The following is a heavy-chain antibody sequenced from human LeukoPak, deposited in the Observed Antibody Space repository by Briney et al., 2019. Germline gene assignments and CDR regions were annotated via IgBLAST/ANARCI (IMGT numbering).Heavy chain of an antibody. J-gene: IGHJ4*02. Sequence: GGSLRLSCAASGITLSNYWVHWVRQAPGKGLVCVSQINIDGSSTTYAHSVKGRFTISRDNAKNTVYLQMNSLRAEDTAVYYCARPYCSGSSCYSPPDYWGQGTLVTVSS. V-gene: IGHV3-74*01. CDR2: INIDGSST. CDR3: ARPYCSGSSCYSPPDY. CDR1: GITLSNYW. D-gene: IGHD2-15*01.